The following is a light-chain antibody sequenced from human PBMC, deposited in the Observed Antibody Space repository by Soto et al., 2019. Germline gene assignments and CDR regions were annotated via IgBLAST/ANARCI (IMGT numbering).Light chain of an antibody. CDR3: QPRYSWPPT. CDR2: DTS. V-gene: IGKV3-11*01. CDR1: QTVSSF. Sequence: EIVLSQSPAILSLSPGDRATLSCRASQTVSSFLAWYQQKPGQAPRLLIYDTSNRATGVPARFSASGSGTDFTLTISSLEPEDFAVYFCQPRYSWPPTFGQGTKLEIK. J-gene: IGKJ2*01.